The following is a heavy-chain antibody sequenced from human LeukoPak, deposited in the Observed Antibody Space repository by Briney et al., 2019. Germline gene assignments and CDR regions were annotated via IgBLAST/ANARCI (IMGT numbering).Heavy chain of an antibody. CDR1: GVSFDDYG. D-gene: IGHD3-22*01. V-gene: IGHV3-20*04. CDR2: INWNGDST. J-gene: IGHJ4*02. CDR3: ARDLRVVITGSFDS. Sequence: GGSLRLSCAAPGVSFDDYGLTWVRQAPGKGLEWVSGINWNGDSTDYADSVKGRFTISRDNPKNPLYLQMTGLRAKDTALYYCARDLRVVITGSFDSWGQGTLVTASS.